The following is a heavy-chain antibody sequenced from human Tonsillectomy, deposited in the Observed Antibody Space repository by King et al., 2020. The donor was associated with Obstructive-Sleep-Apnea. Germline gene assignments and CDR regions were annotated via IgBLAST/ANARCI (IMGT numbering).Heavy chain of an antibody. CDR2: ISYDGSNK. D-gene: IGHD1-26*01. Sequence: VQLVESGGGVVQPGRSLRLSCAASGFTFSSYAMHWVRQAPGKGLEWVAIISYDGSNKYYADSVKGRFTISRDNSKNTLDLQMNSLRAEDTAVYYCARDRVVGATHPYWGQGTLVTVSS. CDR1: GFTFSSYA. J-gene: IGHJ4*02. V-gene: IGHV3-30*04. CDR3: ARDRVVGATHPY.